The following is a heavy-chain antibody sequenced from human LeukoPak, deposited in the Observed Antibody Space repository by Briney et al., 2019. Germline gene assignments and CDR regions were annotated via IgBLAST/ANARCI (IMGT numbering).Heavy chain of an antibody. Sequence: GGSLRLSCAASGFTFSSYTMNWVRQAPGKGLEWVSYISSSSSTIYYADSVKGRFTISRDNAKNSLYLQMNSLRAEDTAVYYCARISTLGIGAFDIWGQGTMVTVSS. CDR2: ISSSSSTI. CDR3: ARISTLGIGAFDI. D-gene: IGHD7-27*01. CDR1: GFTFSSYT. J-gene: IGHJ3*02. V-gene: IGHV3-48*01.